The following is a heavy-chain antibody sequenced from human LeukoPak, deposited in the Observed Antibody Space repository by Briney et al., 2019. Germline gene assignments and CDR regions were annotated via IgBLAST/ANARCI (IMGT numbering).Heavy chain of an antibody. CDR2: ISAYNGNT. Sequence: GASVKVSCKASGYTFTTYYMHWVRQAPGQGLEWMGWISAYNGNTNYAQKLQGRVTMTTDTSTSTAYMELRSLRSDDTAVYYCARERREGYYDFWSGYDNWGQGTLVTVSS. D-gene: IGHD3-3*01. J-gene: IGHJ4*02. CDR3: ARERREGYYDFWSGYDN. V-gene: IGHV1-18*04. CDR1: GYTFTTYY.